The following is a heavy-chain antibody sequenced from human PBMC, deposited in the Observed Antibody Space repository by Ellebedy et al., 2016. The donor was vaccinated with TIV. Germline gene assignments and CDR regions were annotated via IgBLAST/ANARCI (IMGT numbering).Heavy chain of an antibody. CDR1: GFTFSTYG. Sequence: LSLTCAASGFTFSTYGLHWVRQAPGKGLAWVAVVWYDGSDKYYADSVKGRFTISRDNSKNTLFLQMNSLRAEDTAVYYCARESCNNITCYFDYWGLGTLVTVSS. CDR3: ARESCNNITCYFDY. J-gene: IGHJ4*02. CDR2: VWYDGSDK. D-gene: IGHD2/OR15-2a*01. V-gene: IGHV3-33*01.